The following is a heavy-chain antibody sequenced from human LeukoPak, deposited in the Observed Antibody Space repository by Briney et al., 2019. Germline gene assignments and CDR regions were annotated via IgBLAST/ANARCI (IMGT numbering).Heavy chain of an antibody. CDR3: ARGNGGNSVDY. CDR1: GGSISIGGYY. V-gene: IGHV4-31*03. D-gene: IGHD4-23*01. CDR2: IYYSGST. Sequence: SQTLSLTCTVSGGSISIGGYYWSWIRQHPGKGLEWIGYIYYSGSTYYNPSLKSRVTISVDTSKNQFSLKLSSVTAADTAVYYCARGNGGNSVDYWGQGTLVTVSS. J-gene: IGHJ4*02.